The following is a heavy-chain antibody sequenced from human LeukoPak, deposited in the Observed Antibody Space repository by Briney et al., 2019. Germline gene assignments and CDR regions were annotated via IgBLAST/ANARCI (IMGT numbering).Heavy chain of an antibody. CDR3: ARAYSGYSPHYYYYYMDV. D-gene: IGHD5-12*01. J-gene: IGHJ6*03. V-gene: IGHV1-69*05. CDR1: GGTFSSYA. Sequence: ASVKVSCKASGGTFSSYAISWVRQAPGQGLEWMGGIIPIFGTANYAQKFQGRVTITTDESTSTAYMELSSLRSEDTAVYYCARAYSGYSPHYYYYYMDVWGKGTTVTVSS. CDR2: IIPIFGTA.